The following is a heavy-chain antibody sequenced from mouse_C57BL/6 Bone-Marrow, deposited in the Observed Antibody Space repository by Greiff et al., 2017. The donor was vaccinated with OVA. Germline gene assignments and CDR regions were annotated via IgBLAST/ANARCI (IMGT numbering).Heavy chain of an antibody. D-gene: IGHD2-3*01. Sequence: QVQLQQPGAELVRPGSSVKLSCKASGYTFTSYWMHWVKQRPIQGLEWIGNIDPSDSETHYNQKFKDKATLTVDKSSSTAYMQLSSLTSEDSAVYYCARCGYYRAWFAYWGQGTLVTVST. CDR2: IDPSDSET. CDR1: GYTFTSYW. J-gene: IGHJ3*01. CDR3: ARCGYYRAWFAY. V-gene: IGHV1-52*01.